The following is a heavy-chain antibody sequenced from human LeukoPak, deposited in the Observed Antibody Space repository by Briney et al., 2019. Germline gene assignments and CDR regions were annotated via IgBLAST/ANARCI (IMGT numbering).Heavy chain of an antibody. CDR2: IRYDGSNK. V-gene: IGHV3-30*02. Sequence: GGSLRLSCAASGFTFSSYGMHWVRQAPGKGLEWVAFIRYDGSNKYYADSVKGRLTISRDNSKNTLYLQMNSLRAEDTAVYYCAKERAAAAFLDAFDIWGQGTMVTVSS. CDR3: AKERAAAAFLDAFDI. CDR1: GFTFSSYG. J-gene: IGHJ3*02. D-gene: IGHD6-13*01.